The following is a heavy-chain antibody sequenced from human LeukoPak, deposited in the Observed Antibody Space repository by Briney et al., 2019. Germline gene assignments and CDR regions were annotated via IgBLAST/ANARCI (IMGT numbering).Heavy chain of an antibody. J-gene: IGHJ4*02. CDR1: GFTFSSYS. CDR3: AKGSSSWYPTPFDY. V-gene: IGHV3-21*04. CDR2: ISSSSSYI. Sequence: GGSLRLSCAASGFTFSSYSMNWVRQAPGKGLEWVSSISSSSSYIYYADSVKGRFTISRDNSKNTLYLQMNSLRAEDTAVYYCAKGSSSWYPTPFDYWGQGTLVTVSS. D-gene: IGHD6-13*01.